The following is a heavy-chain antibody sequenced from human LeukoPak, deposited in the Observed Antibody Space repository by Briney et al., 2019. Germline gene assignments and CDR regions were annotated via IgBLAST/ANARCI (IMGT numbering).Heavy chain of an antibody. CDR3: ARGGFKYNYYDAMDV. V-gene: IGHV3-30*14. CDR1: GFTFSSYA. CDR2: ISYDGSNK. Sequence: PGGSLRLSCAASGFTFSSYAKHWVRQAPGKGLEWVAVISYDGSNKYYADSVKGRFTISRDNSKNTLFLQMNSLRAEDTAVYYCARGGFKYNYYDAMDVWGQGTTVTVSS. D-gene: IGHD2-15*01. J-gene: IGHJ6*02.